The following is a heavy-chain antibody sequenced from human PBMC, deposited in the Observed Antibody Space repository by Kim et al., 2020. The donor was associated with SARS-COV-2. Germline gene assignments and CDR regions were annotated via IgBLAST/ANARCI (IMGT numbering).Heavy chain of an antibody. CDR3: AIGYCSGGSCYSPNWFDP. Sequence: SETLSLTCTVSGGSISSGGYYWSWIRQHPGKGLEWIGYIYYSGSTYYNPSLKSRVTISVDTSKNQFSLKLSSVTAADTAVYYCAIGYCSGGSCYSPNWFDPWGQGTLVTVSS. CDR2: IYYSGST. J-gene: IGHJ5*02. CDR1: GGSISSGGYY. D-gene: IGHD2-15*01. V-gene: IGHV4-31*03.